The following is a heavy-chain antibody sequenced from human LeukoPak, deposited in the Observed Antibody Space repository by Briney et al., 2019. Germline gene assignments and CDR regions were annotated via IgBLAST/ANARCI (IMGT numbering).Heavy chain of an antibody. CDR2: IYPGDSDT. CDR1: GYSFTSYW. V-gene: IGHV5-51*01. CDR3: ARLCDYYDSSGYYVPDALDI. D-gene: IGHD3-22*01. Sequence: GESLKISCKGSGYSFTSYWIGWVRQMPGKGLEWMGIIYPGDSDTRYSPSFQGQVTISADKSISTAYLQWSSLKASDTAMYYCARLCDYYDSSGYYVPDALDIWGQGTMVTVSS. J-gene: IGHJ3*02.